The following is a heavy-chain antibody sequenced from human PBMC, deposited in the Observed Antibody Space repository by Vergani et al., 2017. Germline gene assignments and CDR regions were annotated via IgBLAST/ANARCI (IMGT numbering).Heavy chain of an antibody. Sequence: QVQLQESGPGLVKPSETLSLTCTVSGGSISSYYWSWIRQHPGKGLEWIGYIYYSGSTNYNPSLKSRVTISVDTSKNQFSLKLSSVTAADTAVYYCARDLGLYCTNGVCKQRGWFDPWGQGTLVTVSS. CDR3: ARDLGLYCTNGVCKQRGWFDP. J-gene: IGHJ5*02. V-gene: IGHV4-59*01. CDR2: IYYSGST. CDR1: GGSISSYY. D-gene: IGHD2-8*01.